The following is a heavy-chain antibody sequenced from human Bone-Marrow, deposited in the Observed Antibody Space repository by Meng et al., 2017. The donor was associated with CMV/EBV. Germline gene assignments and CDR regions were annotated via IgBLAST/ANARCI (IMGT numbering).Heavy chain of an antibody. V-gene: IGHV3-21*01. Sequence: GESLKISCAASGFTFSSYSMNWVRQAPGKGLEWVSSISSSSRYIYYADSVKGRFTISRDNAKNSLYLQMNSLRAEDTAVYYCARDRCSSTSCYGPYYGMDVWGQGTTVTVSS. CDR1: GFTFSSYS. CDR2: ISSSSRYI. CDR3: ARDRCSSTSCYGPYYGMDV. J-gene: IGHJ6*02. D-gene: IGHD2-2*01.